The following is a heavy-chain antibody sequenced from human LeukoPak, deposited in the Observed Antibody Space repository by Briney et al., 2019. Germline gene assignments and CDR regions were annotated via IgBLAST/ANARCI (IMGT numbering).Heavy chain of an antibody. CDR2: ISAYNGDT. D-gene: IGHD5-24*01. J-gene: IGHJ4*02. CDR3: ARLLGDGYNWERLDY. V-gene: IGHV1-18*04. Sequence: GASVKVSCKASVYTFTGYYMHWVRQAPGQGLEWMGWISAYNGDTNYAQKLQGRVTMTTDTSASTAYMELRSLRSDDTAVYYCARLLGDGYNWERLDYWGQGTLVTVSS. CDR1: VYTFTGYY.